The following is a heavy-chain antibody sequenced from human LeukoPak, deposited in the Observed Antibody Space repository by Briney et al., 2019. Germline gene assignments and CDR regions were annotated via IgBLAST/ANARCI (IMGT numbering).Heavy chain of an antibody. CDR1: GYPFTNYA. D-gene: IGHD3-3*01. CDR3: ARASDFWSGYYIPYFDY. J-gene: IGHJ4*02. V-gene: IGHV7-4-1*02. Sequence: ASVKVSCKASGYPFTNYAMNWVRQAPGQGLEWMGWINTNTGNPTYAQGSTGRFVFSLDTSVSTAYLQISSLKAEDTAVYYCARASDFWSGYYIPYFDYWGQGTLVTVSS. CDR2: INTNTGNP.